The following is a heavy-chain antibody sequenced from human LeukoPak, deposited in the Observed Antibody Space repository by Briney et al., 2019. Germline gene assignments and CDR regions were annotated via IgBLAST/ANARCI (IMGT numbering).Heavy chain of an antibody. J-gene: IGHJ4*02. D-gene: IGHD5-12*01. CDR2: IWYDGSNK. V-gene: IGHV3-33*01. CDR1: RFTFSSYG. Sequence: GRSLRLSCAASRFTFSSYGMHWVRQAPGKGLEWVAVIWYDGSNKYYADSVKGRFTISRDNSKNTLYLQMNSLRAEDTAVYYCARDLSRGHSGYDYAYWGQGTLVTVSS. CDR3: ARDLSRGHSGYDYAY.